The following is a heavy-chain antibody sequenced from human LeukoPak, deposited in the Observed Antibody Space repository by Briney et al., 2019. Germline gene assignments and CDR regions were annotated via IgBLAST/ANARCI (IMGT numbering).Heavy chain of an antibody. J-gene: IGHJ4*02. CDR3: LRDLTYGGISSPDC. CDR2: INPNNGGT. Sequence: ASVKVSCKASGYTFTDYYMHWVRHAPGQGLERMGWINPNNGGTTYAQEFQGRVTMTRDTSISTAYMELGRLTSDDTAMYFCLRDLTYGGISSPDCWGQGSLVTVSS. V-gene: IGHV1-2*02. CDR1: GYTFTDYY. D-gene: IGHD4/OR15-4a*01.